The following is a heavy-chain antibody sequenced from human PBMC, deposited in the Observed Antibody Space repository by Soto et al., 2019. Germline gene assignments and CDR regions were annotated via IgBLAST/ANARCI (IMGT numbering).Heavy chain of an antibody. Sequence: QVQVVESGGGVVHPGKSLRLSCAVSGFTFSSSPMQWVCQSPGKGLEWVAHIPYDGRLKNHLESGEGRFTISRDNSRNTLYLEMNSVRSEDTAVYYCAVPGPRGSWYDKTDYFQHWGQGTVVTVSS. J-gene: IGHJ1*01. D-gene: IGHD6-13*01. CDR1: GFTFSSSP. V-gene: IGHV3-30*06. CDR2: IPYDGRLK. CDR3: AVPGPRGSWYDKTDYFQH.